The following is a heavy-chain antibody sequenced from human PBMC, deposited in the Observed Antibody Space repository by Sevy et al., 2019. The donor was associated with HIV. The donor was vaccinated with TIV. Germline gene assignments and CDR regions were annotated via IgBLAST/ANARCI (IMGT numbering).Heavy chain of an antibody. Sequence: SGPTLVNPTQTLTLTCTFSGFSLSTSGVGVGWIRQPPGKALEWLALIYWNDDQRYSPSLKSRLTITKDPSKNQVVLTMTXMDPVDTATYYCAHRGGVHFYDSSGYYSRAEYFEHWGQGTLVTVSS. CDR3: AHRGGVHFYDSSGYYSRAEYFEH. V-gene: IGHV2-5*01. J-gene: IGHJ1*01. D-gene: IGHD3-22*01. CDR2: IYWNDDQ. CDR1: GFSLSTSGVG.